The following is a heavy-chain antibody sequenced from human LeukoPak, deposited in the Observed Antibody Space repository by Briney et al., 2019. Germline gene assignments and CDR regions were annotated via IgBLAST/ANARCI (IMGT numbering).Heavy chain of an antibody. D-gene: IGHD3-3*01. CDR3: ARAGWSGYFDY. CDR1: GFTFSNYA. CDR2: ITDKGVST. V-gene: IGHV3-23*01. J-gene: IGHJ4*02. Sequence: GGSLRLSCAASGFTFSNYAMNWVRQAPGKGLEWVCSITDKGVSTNYAYSVKGRFTISRYNAKSTLYLQMSSLRAEDTAVDFCARAGWSGYFDYWGQGTLVTVSS.